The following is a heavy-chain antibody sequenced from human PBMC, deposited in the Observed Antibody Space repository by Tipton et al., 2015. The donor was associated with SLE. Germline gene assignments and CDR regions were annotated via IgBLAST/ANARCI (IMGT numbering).Heavy chain of an antibody. V-gene: IGHV4-59*01. D-gene: IGHD6-13*01. Sequence: TLSLTCAIYGGSFSGYYWSWIRQPPGKGLEWIGYIYYSGSTNYNPSLKSRVTISVDTSKNQFSLKLSSVTAADTAVYYCARQGYSSSQRDYWGQGTLVTVSS. CDR3: ARQGYSSSQRDY. CDR1: GGSFSGYY. J-gene: IGHJ4*02. CDR2: IYYSGST.